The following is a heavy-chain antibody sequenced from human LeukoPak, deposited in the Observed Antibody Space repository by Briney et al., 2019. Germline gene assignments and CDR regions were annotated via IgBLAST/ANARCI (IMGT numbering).Heavy chain of an antibody. CDR1: GFTFSSYA. Sequence: GGSLRLSCAASGFTFSSYAMSWVRQAPGKGLEWVSSIRGRGDNTCYADSVKGRFTISRDNSKNTLYLQMNSLRAEDTAVYYCAKDDEGGCSSTSCYKWFDPWGQGTLVTVSS. CDR3: AKDDEGGCSSTSCYKWFDP. V-gene: IGHV3-23*01. J-gene: IGHJ5*02. CDR2: IRGRGDNT. D-gene: IGHD2-2*02.